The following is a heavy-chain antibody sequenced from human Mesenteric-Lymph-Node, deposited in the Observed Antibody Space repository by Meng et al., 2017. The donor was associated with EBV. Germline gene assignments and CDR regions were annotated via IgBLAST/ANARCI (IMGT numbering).Heavy chain of an antibody. CDR1: GGPLSTTNYY. D-gene: IGHD3/OR15-3a*01. J-gene: IGHJ5*02. Sequence: GSPLWKPSETLSLTRTVSGGPLSTTNYYWSWVRQPPGKGLEWLGGIYYSGITYYNPSLTSRVDLSVDTSKNRFSLKLFSLTTEDTAVYFCVRSRGWTQVEWFDPWGPGILVTVSS. V-gene: IGHV4-39*01. CDR3: VRSRGWTQVEWFDP. CDR2: IYYSGIT.